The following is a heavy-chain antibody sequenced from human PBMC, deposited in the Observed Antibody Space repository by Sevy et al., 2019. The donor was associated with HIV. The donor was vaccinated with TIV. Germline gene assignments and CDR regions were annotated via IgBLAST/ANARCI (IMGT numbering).Heavy chain of an antibody. J-gene: IGHJ4*02. D-gene: IGHD6-19*01. V-gene: IGHV3-30-3*01. CDR3: ARDISVAGTPNYFDY. CDR2: ISYDGSNK. Sequence: GGSLRLSCAASGFTFSSYAMHWVRQAPGKGLEWVAVISYDGSNKYYADSVKGRFTISRDNSKNTLYLQMNSLRAEDTAVYYCARDISVAGTPNYFDYWGQGTLVTVPS. CDR1: GFTFSSYA.